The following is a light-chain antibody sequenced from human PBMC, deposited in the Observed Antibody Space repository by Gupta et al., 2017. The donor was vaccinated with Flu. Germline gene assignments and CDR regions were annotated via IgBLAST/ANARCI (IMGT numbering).Light chain of an antibody. J-gene: IGKJ2*02. V-gene: IGKV3-11*01. CDR3: QQHRNSPPCT. CDR1: QFISIY. CDR2: DTS. Sequence: EIVLTQSPATLSLSPGERATLSCRASQFISIYLAWYQQKRGQAPRLLIYDTSNRDTGIPARFSGGGCGKNVTLTISSREQEEFAGYYYQQHRNSPPCTFGQGTXVEIK.